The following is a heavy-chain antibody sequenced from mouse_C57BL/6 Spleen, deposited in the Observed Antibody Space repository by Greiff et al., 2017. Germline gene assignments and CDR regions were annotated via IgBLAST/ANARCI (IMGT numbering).Heavy chain of an antibody. CDR1: GFTFSDYG. D-gene: IGHD1-1*01. CDR2: ISNLAYSI. J-gene: IGHJ2*01. V-gene: IGHV5-15*01. Sequence: EVKLMESGGGLVQPGGSLKLSCAASGFTFSDYGMAWVRQAPRKGPEWVAFISNLAYSIYYADTVTGRFTISRENAKNTLYLEMSSLRSEDTAMYYCARLGYGSSSYYFDYWGQGTTLTVSS. CDR3: ARLGYGSSSYYFDY.